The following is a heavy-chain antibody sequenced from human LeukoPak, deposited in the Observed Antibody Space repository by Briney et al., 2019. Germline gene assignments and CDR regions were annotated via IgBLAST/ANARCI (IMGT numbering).Heavy chain of an antibody. V-gene: IGHV1-8*03. CDR1: GYTFTSYD. CDR3: ARDRHRNYDILTEFDY. D-gene: IGHD3-9*01. Sequence: ASVKVSCKASGYTFTSYDINWVRQATGQGLEWMGWMNPNSGNTGYAQKFQGRVTITRNTSISTAYMELSSLRSEDTAVYYCARDRHRNYDILTEFDYWGQGTLVTVSS. CDR2: MNPNSGNT. J-gene: IGHJ4*02.